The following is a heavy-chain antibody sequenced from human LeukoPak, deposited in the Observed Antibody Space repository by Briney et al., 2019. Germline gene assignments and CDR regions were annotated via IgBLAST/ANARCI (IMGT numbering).Heavy chain of an antibody. Sequence: GGSLRLSCAASGYSFSSYAMSWVRQAPRGGLEWVSAISGSGGSTYYADSVKGRFTISRDNSKNTVYLQMNSLRPDDTAIYYCAKVLDILTADYFRPDVYYFDYWGRGTLVTVSS. CDR3: AKVLDILTADYFRPDVYYFDY. J-gene: IGHJ4*02. CDR1: GYSFSSYA. V-gene: IGHV3-23*01. CDR2: ISGSGGST. D-gene: IGHD3-9*01.